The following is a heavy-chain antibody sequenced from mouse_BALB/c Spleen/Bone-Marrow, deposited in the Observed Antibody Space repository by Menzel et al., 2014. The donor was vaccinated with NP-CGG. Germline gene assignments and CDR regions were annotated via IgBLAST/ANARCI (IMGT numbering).Heavy chain of an antibody. D-gene: IGHD3-3*01. J-gene: IGHJ2*01. Sequence: VQLQQPGPELVRPGASVKISCKAFGYTFTGYAIEWVKQSHAKSLEWIGVISPYSGNTNYNQKFKGRATMTVDKSSSTSYMKLARLTYEDAAIDYSANTGGTQYDYFAYWGQGTTLTVSS. CDR1: GYTFTGYA. CDR3: ANTGGTQYDYFAY. CDR2: ISPYSGNT. V-gene: IGHV1-67*01.